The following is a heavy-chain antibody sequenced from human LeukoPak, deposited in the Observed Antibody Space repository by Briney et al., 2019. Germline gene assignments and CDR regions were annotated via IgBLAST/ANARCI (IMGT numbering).Heavy chain of an antibody. CDR3: VNQISGWVY. J-gene: IGHJ4*02. D-gene: IGHD6-19*01. CDR2: ISSDGGST. V-gene: IGHV3-64D*06. CDR1: GFSFSSLR. Sequence: GGSLRLSCSASGFSFSSLRMHWVRQAPGKGLEYVSGISSDGGSTYCADSVKGRFTISRDNSKNTLFIQVSSLRPEDTAVYYCVNQISGWVYWGRGTLVTVSS.